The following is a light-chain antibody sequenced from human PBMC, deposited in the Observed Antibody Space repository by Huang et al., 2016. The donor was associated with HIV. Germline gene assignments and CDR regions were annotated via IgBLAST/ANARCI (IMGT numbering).Light chain of an antibody. CDR2: AAS. J-gene: IGKJ4*01. CDR1: QSISSY. CDR3: QQSYSTLGLT. V-gene: IGKV1-39*01. Sequence: DIQMTPSPSSLSASVGDRVTINCRASQSISSYLNWYQQKTGKAPKLRSYAASNLQGGVPSRFSGSGSGTDFTLTISSLQPEDFATYYCQQSYSTLGLTFGGGTKVEIK.